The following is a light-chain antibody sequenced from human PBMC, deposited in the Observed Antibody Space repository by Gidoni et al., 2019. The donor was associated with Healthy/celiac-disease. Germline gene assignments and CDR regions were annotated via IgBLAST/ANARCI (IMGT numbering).Light chain of an antibody. V-gene: IGLV2-14*03. CDR3: SSYTSSSRV. Sequence: HSALTQPASVSGSPGPSITISCTGTSSDVGGYNYVSWYQQHPVKAPKRMLYDVSNRPSGVSNRFSGSKSGKTGSLTISGLQAEDEADYYCSSYTSSSRVFGGGTKLTVL. J-gene: IGLJ2*01. CDR1: SSDVGGYNY. CDR2: DVS.